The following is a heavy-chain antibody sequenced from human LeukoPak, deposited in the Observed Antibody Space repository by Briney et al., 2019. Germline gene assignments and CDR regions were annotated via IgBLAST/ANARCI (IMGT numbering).Heavy chain of an antibody. J-gene: IGHJ5*02. V-gene: IGHV4-34*01. CDR3: ARHRLREAVADGFDP. CDR2: INHSGST. D-gene: IGHD6-19*01. Sequence: SETLSLTCAVYGGSFSGYYWSWIRQPPGKGLEWIGEINHSGSTNYNPSLKSRVTISVDTSKNQFSLKLSSVTAADTAVYYCARHRLREAVADGFDPWGQGTLVTVSS. CDR1: GGSFSGYY.